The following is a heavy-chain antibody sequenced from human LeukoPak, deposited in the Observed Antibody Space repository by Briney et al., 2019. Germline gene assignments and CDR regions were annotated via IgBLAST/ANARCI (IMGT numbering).Heavy chain of an antibody. J-gene: IGHJ5*02. CDR2: ISYDEGNK. Sequence: PGGSLRLSCVASGFSFNKYDMNWFRQAPGKGLEWVSHISYDEGNKFYADSVKGRFIISRDNSRNTVSVQLTSLRAEDTAVYYCAKDPSLLWFGELNWFDPWGQGTLVTVSS. D-gene: IGHD3-10*01. CDR1: GFSFNKYD. CDR3: AKDPSLLWFGELNWFDP. V-gene: IGHV3-33*03.